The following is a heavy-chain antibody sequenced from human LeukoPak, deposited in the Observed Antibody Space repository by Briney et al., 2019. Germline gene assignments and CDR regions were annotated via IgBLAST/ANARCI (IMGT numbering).Heavy chain of an antibody. CDR1: GGSISSSSYY. Sequence: SETLSLTCTVSGGSISSSSYYWDWIRQPPGKGLEWIGSIYYRGSTYYNASLKSRVTISVDTSKNQFSLKLNSVTAADTAVYYCARRNSGLDYWGRGTLVTVSS. CDR2: IYYRGST. CDR3: ARRNSGLDY. D-gene: IGHD3-10*01. J-gene: IGHJ4*02. V-gene: IGHV4-39*01.